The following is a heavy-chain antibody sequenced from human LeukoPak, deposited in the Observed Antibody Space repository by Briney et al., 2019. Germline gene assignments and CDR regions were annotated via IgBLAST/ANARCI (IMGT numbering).Heavy chain of an antibody. J-gene: IGHJ5*02. V-gene: IGHV4-38-2*02. D-gene: IGHD2-15*01. CDR2: IYHSGST. CDR3: ARDDRSGGSAQENWFDP. Sequence: SETLSLTCTVSGYSISSGYYWGWIRQPPGKGLEWIGSIYHSGSTYYNPSLKSRVTISVDTSKNQFSLKLSSVTAADTAVYYCARDDRSGGSAQENWFDPWGQGTLVTVSS. CDR1: GYSISSGYY.